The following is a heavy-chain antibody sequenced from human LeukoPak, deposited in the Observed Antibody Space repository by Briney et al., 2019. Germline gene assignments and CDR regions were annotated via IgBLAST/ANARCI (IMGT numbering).Heavy chain of an antibody. CDR1: GYSFSSYW. Sequence: GESLKISCKGLGYSFSSYWNAWVRQRPGKGLEWMGIIYPGGTETRYDPSFQGQVTISADSSTSTAYLQWSSLRASDTAMYYCARASRDGYNQNFDHWGQGTLVTVSS. CDR3: ARASRDGYNQNFDH. V-gene: IGHV5-51*01. CDR2: IYPGGTET. D-gene: IGHD5-24*01. J-gene: IGHJ4*02.